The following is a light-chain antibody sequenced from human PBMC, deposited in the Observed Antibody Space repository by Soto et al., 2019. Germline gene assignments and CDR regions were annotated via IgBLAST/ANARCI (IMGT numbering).Light chain of an antibody. CDR2: EVS. V-gene: IGLV2-14*01. CDR3: SSYTRSSTWV. J-gene: IGLJ3*02. CDR1: SSDVGGYSY. Sequence: QSVLTQPASVSGSPGQSITISCTGTSSDVGGYSYVSWYQQHPGKTPKLMIYEVSNRPSGVSNRFSGSKSVNTASLTISGLRAEDEADYYCSSYTRSSTWVFGGGTKVTVL.